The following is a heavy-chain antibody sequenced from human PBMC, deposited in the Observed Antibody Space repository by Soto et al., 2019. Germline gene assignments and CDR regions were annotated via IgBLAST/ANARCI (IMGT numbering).Heavy chain of an antibody. CDR3: ARTVRNTYYDFWSGSYYYGMDV. Sequence: SETLSLTCAVSGGSISSSNWWSWVRQPPGKGLEWIGEIYHSGSTNYNPSLKSRVTISVDKSKNQFSLKLSSVTAADTAVYYCARTVRNTYYDFWSGSYYYGMDVWGQGTTVTVSS. CDR2: IYHSGST. CDR1: GGSISSSNW. D-gene: IGHD3-3*01. J-gene: IGHJ6*02. V-gene: IGHV4-4*02.